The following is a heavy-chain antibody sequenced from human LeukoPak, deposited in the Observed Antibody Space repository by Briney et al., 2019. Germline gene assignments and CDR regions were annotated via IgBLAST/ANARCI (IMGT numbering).Heavy chain of an antibody. CDR2: IFYRGTT. Sequence: PSETLSLTCTVSGGSISSGGYYWDWIRQPPGKGLGWIGSIFYRGTTYYNPSLKSRVTISVDTSKNQFSLKLSSVTAADTAVYYCARHLGPGTPRGIDYWGQGTLVTVSS. D-gene: IGHD1-1*01. J-gene: IGHJ4*02. V-gene: IGHV4-39*01. CDR3: ARHLGPGTPRGIDY. CDR1: GGSISSGGYY.